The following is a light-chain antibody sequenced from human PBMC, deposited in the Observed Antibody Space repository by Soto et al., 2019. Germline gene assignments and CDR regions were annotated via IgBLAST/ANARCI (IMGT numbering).Light chain of an antibody. V-gene: IGLV1-47*01. J-gene: IGLJ2*01. Sequence: QSVLTQPPSASGTPGQRVNISCSGSSSNIGSSYVYWYRQFPGTAPKLLNQRNNQRPSGVPARFSGFMSGTSASLAISGLRSEDEADYYCGGWDDSLSGPVFGGGTKLTVL. CDR3: GGWDDSLSGPV. CDR1: SSNIGSSY. CDR2: RNN.